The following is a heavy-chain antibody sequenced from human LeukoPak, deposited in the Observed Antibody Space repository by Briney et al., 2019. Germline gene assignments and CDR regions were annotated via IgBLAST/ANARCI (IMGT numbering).Heavy chain of an antibody. J-gene: IGHJ4*02. CDR1: GFTVSSKY. Sequence: PGGSLRLSCTASGFTVSSKYMSWVRQAPGKGLEWVSVTYSGGNTDYADSVKGRFTISRDNSKNTVYLQMNSLRAEDTAVYYCAREGGDDRYFDYWGQGTLVTVSS. D-gene: IGHD4-17*01. CDR3: AREGGDDRYFDY. V-gene: IGHV3-66*01. CDR2: TYSGGNT.